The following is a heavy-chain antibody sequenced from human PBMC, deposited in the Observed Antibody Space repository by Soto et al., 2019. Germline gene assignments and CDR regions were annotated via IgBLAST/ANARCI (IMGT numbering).Heavy chain of an antibody. CDR2: ISAYNGNT. Sequence: ASVKVSCKASGYTFTSYGISWVRQAPGQGLEWMGWISAYNGNTNYAQKLQGRVTMTTDTSTSTAYMGLRSLRSDDTAVYYCARVAMVRGVIKYGMDVWGQGTTVTVSS. D-gene: IGHD3-10*01. CDR1: GYTFTSYG. V-gene: IGHV1-18*01. CDR3: ARVAMVRGVIKYGMDV. J-gene: IGHJ6*02.